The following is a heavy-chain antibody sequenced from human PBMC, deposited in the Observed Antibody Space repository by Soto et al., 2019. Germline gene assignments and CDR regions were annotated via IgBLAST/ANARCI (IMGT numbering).Heavy chain of an antibody. D-gene: IGHD3-3*01. CDR1: GGNISSHS. J-gene: IGHJ4*02. Sequence: PSXTLPLTSTVSGGNISSHSWSWIRQPPGKGLEWIGYIYYSGSTNYNPSLKSRVTISVDTSKNQFSLKLSSVTAADTAVYYCARAQFLEGPHFDYWGQGTLVTVSS. CDR2: IYYSGST. CDR3: ARAQFLEGPHFDY. V-gene: IGHV4-59*11.